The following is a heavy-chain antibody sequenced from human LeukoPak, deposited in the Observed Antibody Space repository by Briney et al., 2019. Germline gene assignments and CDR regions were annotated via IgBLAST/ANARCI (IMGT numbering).Heavy chain of an antibody. CDR1: GFTFSSYS. V-gene: IGHV3-48*04. CDR3: ARVTAGTYYKGLGSFDS. J-gene: IGHJ4*02. Sequence: GGSLRLSCAASGFTFSSYSMNWVRQAPGKRLEWVSYISSSGSSIYYADSVKGRFTISRDNAKSSLYLQMNSLRAEDTAVYYCARVTAGTYYKGLGSFDSWGQGAQVTVSS. CDR2: ISSSGSSI. D-gene: IGHD1-26*01.